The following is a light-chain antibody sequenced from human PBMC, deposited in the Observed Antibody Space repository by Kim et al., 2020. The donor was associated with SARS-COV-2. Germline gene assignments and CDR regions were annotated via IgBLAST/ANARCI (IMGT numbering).Light chain of an antibody. CDR2: GAS. CDR3: QQYNNWPPLT. CDR1: QSVSSN. J-gene: IGKJ4*01. V-gene: IGKV3-15*01. Sequence: EIVLPPSPVTLSVSPGERATLSCRASQSVSSNLAWYQQKPGQAPRLLIYGASTRATGIPARFSGSGSWTDFTLTISSLQSEDFAVYYCQQYNNWPPLTFGGGTKLEI.